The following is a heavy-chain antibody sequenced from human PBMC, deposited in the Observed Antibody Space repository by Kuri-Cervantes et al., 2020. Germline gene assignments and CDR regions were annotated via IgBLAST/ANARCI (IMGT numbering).Heavy chain of an antibody. Sequence: ASVKVSCKASGYTFSRYAIHWVRQAPGQRLEWMGWINAGTGNTKSSQKFQGRVSITRDTSATTVYMELSSLRSEDTAVYYCARLGWDDILTGYSLGAFDLWSQGTMVTVSS. CDR3: ARLGWDDILTGYSLGAFDL. CDR1: GYTFSRYA. CDR2: INAGTGNT. V-gene: IGHV1-3*01. J-gene: IGHJ3*01. D-gene: IGHD3-9*01.